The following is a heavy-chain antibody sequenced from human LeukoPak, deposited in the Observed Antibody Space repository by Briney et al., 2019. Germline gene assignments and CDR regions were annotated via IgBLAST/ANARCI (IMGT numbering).Heavy chain of an antibody. CDR2: IYYSGST. Sequence: KPSETLSLTCNVSGDSISSYYWSWLRQPPGKGLEWIGYIYYSGSTNYNPSLKSRVTISVDTSKNQFSLRLSSVTAADTAVYYCAIHTSMAHFDYWGQGTLVTVSS. CDR1: GDSISSYY. CDR3: AIHTSMAHFDY. V-gene: IGHV4-59*08. D-gene: IGHD1-1*01. J-gene: IGHJ4*02.